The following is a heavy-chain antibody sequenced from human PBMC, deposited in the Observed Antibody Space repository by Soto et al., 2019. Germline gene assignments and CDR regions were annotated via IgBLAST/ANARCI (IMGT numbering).Heavy chain of an antibody. CDR2: IYYSGST. J-gene: IGHJ4*02. CDR1: GGSISSYY. Sequence: QVQLQESGPGLVKPSETLSLTCTVSGGSISSYYWSWIRQPPGKGLEWIGYIYYSGSTNYNPSLKSRVTIPVDTSKNQFSLKLSSVTAADTAVYYCARDAASGYSYGPSDYWGQGTLVTVSS. V-gene: IGHV4-59*01. D-gene: IGHD5-18*01. CDR3: ARDAASGYSYGPSDY.